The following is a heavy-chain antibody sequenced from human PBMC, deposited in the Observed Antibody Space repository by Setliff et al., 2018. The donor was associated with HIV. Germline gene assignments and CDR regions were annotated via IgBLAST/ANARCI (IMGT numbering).Heavy chain of an antibody. CDR1: GDSITSGGYS. J-gene: IGHJ5*02. Sequence: PSETLSLTCTDSGDSITSGGYSWTWIRQPPGKALEWVGYIYYSGRTSHSGSTYYNPSVASRITISGDTSKNQFSLKLTSVTAADTAIYYCARENGWLFGWFDPWGQGTPVTVSS. D-gene: IGHD3-22*01. CDR2: IYYSGRTSHSGST. CDR3: ARENGWLFGWFDP. V-gene: IGHV4-30-4*08.